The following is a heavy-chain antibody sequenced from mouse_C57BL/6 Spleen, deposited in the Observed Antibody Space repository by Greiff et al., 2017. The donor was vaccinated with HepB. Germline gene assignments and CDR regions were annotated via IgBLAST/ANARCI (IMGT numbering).Heavy chain of an antibody. CDR1: GFSLTSYG. Sequence: VQLQQSGPGLVQPSQSLSITCTVSGFSLTSYGVHWVRQSPGKGLEWLGVIWSGGSTDYNAAFISRLSISKDNSKSQVFFKMNSLQADDTAIYYCARPYGRSGFAYWGQGTLVTVSA. CDR2: IWSGGST. D-gene: IGHD1-1*01. J-gene: IGHJ3*01. CDR3: ARPYGRSGFAY. V-gene: IGHV2-2*01.